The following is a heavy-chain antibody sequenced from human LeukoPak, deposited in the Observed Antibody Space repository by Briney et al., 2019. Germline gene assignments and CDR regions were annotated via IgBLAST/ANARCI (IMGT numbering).Heavy chain of an antibody. CDR3: ARDPGGRNWFDP. D-gene: IGHD3-10*01. CDR2: IYYSGST. Sequence: SETLSLTCTVSGGTISSGGNYWSWIRQHPGKGLEWIGYIYYSGSTYYNPSLKSRATISVDMSKNQFSLKLSSVTAADTAVYYCARDPGGRNWFDPWGLGTLVTVSS. CDR1: GGTISSGGNY. J-gene: IGHJ5*02. V-gene: IGHV4-31*03.